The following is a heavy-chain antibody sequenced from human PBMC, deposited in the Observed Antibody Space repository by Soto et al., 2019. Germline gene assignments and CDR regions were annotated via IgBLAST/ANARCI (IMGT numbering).Heavy chain of an antibody. CDR3: VRGAKGGYYVDV. J-gene: IGHJ6*03. V-gene: IGHV3-74*01. CDR2: IKYDGTIT. CDR1: GFPFSSYW. Sequence: EVQLVESGGGSVQPGASLRLSCAASGFPFSSYWIHWVRQAPGKGLVWVSRIKYDGTITNYADSLKGRLTISRDNAENTVYLQMNSLRVEDTAVYYCVRGAKGGYYVDVWGKGPTVTVSS. D-gene: IGHD6-13*01.